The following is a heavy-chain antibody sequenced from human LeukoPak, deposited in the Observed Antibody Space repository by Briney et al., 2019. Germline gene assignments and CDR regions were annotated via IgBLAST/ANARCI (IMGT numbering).Heavy chain of an antibody. Sequence: LETLSLTCDVSNYSISSGYYWGWIRQPPGEGPEWIGSIDYSGTPYYNPSLKSRVTISRDTSKNQFSLEMRSVTAADTAVYYCARSSGFTRLDFWGQGALVTVSS. J-gene: IGHJ4*02. CDR3: ARSSGFTRLDF. CDR1: NYSISSGYY. V-gene: IGHV4-38-2*01. D-gene: IGHD3-22*01. CDR2: IDYSGTP.